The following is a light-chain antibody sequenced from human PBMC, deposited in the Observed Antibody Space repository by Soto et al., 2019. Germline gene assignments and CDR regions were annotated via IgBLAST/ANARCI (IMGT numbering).Light chain of an antibody. CDR2: EVS. V-gene: IGLV2-23*02. J-gene: IGLJ1*01. CDR3: CSYAGSSTWV. CDR1: SSDVGSYDL. Sequence: QSVLTQPASVSGSPGQSITISCTGTSSDVGSYDLVSWYQHHPGKAPKLMIYEVSERPSGISNRFSGSKSGNTASLTISGLQAEDESDYYCCSYAGSSTWVFGSGTKVTVL.